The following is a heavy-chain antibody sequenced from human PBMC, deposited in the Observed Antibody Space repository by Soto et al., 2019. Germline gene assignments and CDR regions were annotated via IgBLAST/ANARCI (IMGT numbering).Heavy chain of an antibody. CDR2: INPSGDST. V-gene: IGHV1-46*01. D-gene: IGHD3-16*02. CDR1: GYTFTSYY. J-gene: IGHJ4*02. Sequence: ASVKVSCKASGYTFTSYYMHWVRQAPGQGLEWMGIINPSGDSTSYAQKFQGRVTMTRDTSTSTAYMELSSLRSEDTAVYYCARSYYDYVWGSYRSAHFDYRGQGTLVTVSS. CDR3: ARSYYDYVWGSYRSAHFDY.